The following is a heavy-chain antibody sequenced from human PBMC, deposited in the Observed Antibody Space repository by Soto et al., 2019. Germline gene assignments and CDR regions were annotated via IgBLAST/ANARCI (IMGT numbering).Heavy chain of an antibody. D-gene: IGHD3-3*01. J-gene: IGHJ4*02. CDR1: GFSLNTAKMG. V-gene: IGHV2-26*01. CDR2: IFSDDEK. CDR3: ARLFDGDGYEYYFDY. Sequence: SGPTLVNPTETLTLTCTVSGFSLNTAKMGMSWIRQPPGKALEWLAHIFSDDEKSYSTSLKTRLTISRDASKSQVVLTMTNMDPVDSATYYCARLFDGDGYEYYFDYWGRGTLVTVSS.